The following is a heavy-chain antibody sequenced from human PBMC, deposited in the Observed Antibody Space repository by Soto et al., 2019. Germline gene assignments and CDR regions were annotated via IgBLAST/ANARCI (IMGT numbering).Heavy chain of an antibody. J-gene: IGHJ4*01. CDR3: ARRIVSTETFEY. Sequence: QVQLQESGPGLVKPSETLSITCTVSGGSLTSYYWSWIRQPPGKRLEWIGFVYYTGIARYNPSLKSRVTISVDTSKNQFSLKLTSVTAADTAIYYCARRIVSTETFEYWGQGTLVTVSS. V-gene: IGHV4-59*08. CDR2: VYYTGIA. D-gene: IGHD5-12*01. CDR1: GGSLTSYY.